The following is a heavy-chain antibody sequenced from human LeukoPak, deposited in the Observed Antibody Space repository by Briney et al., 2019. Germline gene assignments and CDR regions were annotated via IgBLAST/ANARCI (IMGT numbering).Heavy chain of an antibody. CDR2: IRYGGSNE. J-gene: IGHJ2*01. Sequence: PGGSLRLSCAASGFTFSSYGMHWVRQAPGKGLEWVSFIRYGGSNEYYADSVRGRFTISRDNSKNTLYLQMNSLRAEDTAVYYCAKAHSGTTVTYWYFDLWGRGTLVTVSS. D-gene: IGHD4-17*01. CDR3: AKAHSGTTVTYWYFDL. V-gene: IGHV3-30*02. CDR1: GFTFSSYG.